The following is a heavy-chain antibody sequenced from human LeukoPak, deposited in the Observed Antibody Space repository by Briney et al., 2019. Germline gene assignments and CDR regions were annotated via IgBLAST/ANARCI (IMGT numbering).Heavy chain of an antibody. V-gene: IGHV5-51*01. CDR3: ARGFYGGYYYYYYMDV. D-gene: IGHD4/OR15-4a*01. CDR1: GYSFTSFW. CDR2: IYPGDSDT. Sequence: GESLKISCKGSGYSFTSFWIAWVRQMPGKGLEWMGIIYPGDSDTRYSPSFQGQVTISVDKSISTAYLQWSSLKASDTAMYYCARGFYGGYYYYYYMDVWGKGTTVTVSS. J-gene: IGHJ6*03.